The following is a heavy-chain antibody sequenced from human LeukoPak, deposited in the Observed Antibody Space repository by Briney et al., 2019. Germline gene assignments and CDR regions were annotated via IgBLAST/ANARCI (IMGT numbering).Heavy chain of an antibody. CDR1: GFTFSSYN. J-gene: IGHJ4*02. Sequence: GGSLRLSCAASGFTFSSYNMNWVRQAPGKGLEWVSSITSSSNYIYYADSVKGRFTISRDNAKNSLYLQMNSLRAEDTTVYYCARDCWDYGSGSYCGIDYGGQGTLVTVSS. CDR2: ITSSSNYI. CDR3: ARDCWDYGSGSYCGIDY. V-gene: IGHV3-21*03. D-gene: IGHD3-10*01.